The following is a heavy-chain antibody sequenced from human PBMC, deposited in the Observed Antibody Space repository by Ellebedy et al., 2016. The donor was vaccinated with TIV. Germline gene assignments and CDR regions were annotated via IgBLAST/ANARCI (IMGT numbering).Heavy chain of an antibody. CDR1: GFIVSTSF. CDR3: AKDRVWGRYCSSSICYDLDY. D-gene: IGHD2-2*01. Sequence: GGSLRLSCAASGFIVSTSFMSWVRQAPGKGLEWVSVIYTGTDPYYAVSVKGRFTISRDDYKNTLYLQMSNLRAEDTAVYYCAKDRVWGRYCSSSICYDLDYWGQGTLVTVSS. CDR2: IYTGTDP. V-gene: IGHV3-53*01. J-gene: IGHJ4*02.